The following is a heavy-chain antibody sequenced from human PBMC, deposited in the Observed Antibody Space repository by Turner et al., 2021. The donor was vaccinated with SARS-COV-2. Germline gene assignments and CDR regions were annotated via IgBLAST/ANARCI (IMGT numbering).Heavy chain of an antibody. J-gene: IGHJ4*02. Sequence: EVQLVEPGGGLVQPGGSLRLSCTASGFTVSSNYMSWVRQAPGKGLEWVSVIYSGGSTFYADSVKGRFTISRDNAKNTLYLQMNSLRAEDTAVYYCAREVSGSSNTGVYFYYWGQGTLVTGSS. CDR2: IYSGGST. D-gene: IGHD3-10*01. CDR1: GFTVSSNY. V-gene: IGHV3-66*01. CDR3: AREVSGSSNTGVYFYY.